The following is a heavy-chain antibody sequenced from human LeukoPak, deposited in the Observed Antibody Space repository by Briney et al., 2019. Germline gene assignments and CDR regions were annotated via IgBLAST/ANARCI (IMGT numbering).Heavy chain of an antibody. CDR2: IKQDGSEK. J-gene: IGHJ4*02. CDR1: GFTFSSYW. CDR3: AKGVSSPLYYFDY. D-gene: IGHD6-13*01. Sequence: GGSLRLSCAASGFTFSSYWMSWVRQAPGKGLEWVANIKQDGSEKYYVDSVKGRFTISRDNAKDSLYLQMNSLRAEDTAVYFCAKGVSSPLYYFDYWGQGALVTVSS. V-gene: IGHV3-7*03.